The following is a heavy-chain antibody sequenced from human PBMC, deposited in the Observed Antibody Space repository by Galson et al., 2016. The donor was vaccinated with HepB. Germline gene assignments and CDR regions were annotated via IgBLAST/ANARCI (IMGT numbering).Heavy chain of an antibody. Sequence: SLRLSCASSGFTFDDFAMGWIRQAPGKGLEWVSFLGGKTYGKREEYAAAGKGRFTISRDDFKGVTYLQMNSLNPDDTGLYYCVGDHGGFDALDYWGQGTLVTVSS. CDR2: LGGKTYGKRE. J-gene: IGHJ4*02. CDR3: VGDHGGFDALDY. CDR1: GFTFDDFA. V-gene: IGHV3-49*03. D-gene: IGHD3-16*01.